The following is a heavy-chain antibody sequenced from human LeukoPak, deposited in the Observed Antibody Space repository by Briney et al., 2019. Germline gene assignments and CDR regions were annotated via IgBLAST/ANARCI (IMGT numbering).Heavy chain of an antibody. D-gene: IGHD5-18*01. CDR1: GGSFSGYY. CDR2: INHSGST. Sequence: SETLSLTCAVYGGSFSGYYWSWIRQPPGKGLEWIGEINHSGSTNYNPSLKSRVTISVDTSKNQFSLKLSSVTPADTAVYYCPTEGYSYGYSDYWGQGTLVTVSS. V-gene: IGHV4-34*01. CDR3: PTEGYSYGYSDY. J-gene: IGHJ4*02.